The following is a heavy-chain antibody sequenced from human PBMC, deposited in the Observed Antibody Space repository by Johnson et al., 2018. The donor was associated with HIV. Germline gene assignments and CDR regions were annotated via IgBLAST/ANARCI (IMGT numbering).Heavy chain of an antibody. J-gene: IGHJ3*02. D-gene: IGHD2/OR15-2a*01. CDR3: ARYYSTSWNASDI. V-gene: IGHV3-7*01. Sequence: VQLVESGGGLVQPGGSLRLSCAASGFTFSSYWMSWVRQAPGKGLEWVANIKQDGSEKYYVDSVKGRFTISRDNAKNSLYLQMNSLRAEDTAVYYCARYYSTSWNASDIWGQGTMVTVSS. CDR2: IKQDGSEK. CDR1: GFTFSSYW.